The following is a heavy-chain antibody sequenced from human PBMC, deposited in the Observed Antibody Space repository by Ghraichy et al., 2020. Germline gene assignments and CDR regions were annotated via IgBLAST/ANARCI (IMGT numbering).Heavy chain of an antibody. Sequence: GGSLRLSCAASGFTFSSYSMNWVRQAPGKGLEWVSYISSSSSTIYYADSVKGRFTISRDNAKNSLYLQMNSLRAEETAVYYCARDEAPYYGSGRGFDPWGQGTLVTVSS. J-gene: IGHJ5*02. CDR2: ISSSSSTI. CDR1: GFTFSSYS. D-gene: IGHD3-10*01. V-gene: IGHV3-48*04. CDR3: ARDEAPYYGSGRGFDP.